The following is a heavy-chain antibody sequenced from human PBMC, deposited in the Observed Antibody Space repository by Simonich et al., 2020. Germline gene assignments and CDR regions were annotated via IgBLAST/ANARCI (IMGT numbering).Heavy chain of an antibody. Sequence: EVQLVESGGGLVQPGGSLRLSCAASGFTFSSYGLHWVRQDPGKGLWLVARIKSDGGSTSYADSWKGRFTISRDNAKNTLYLQMNSLRAEDTAVYYCARGGWSSSWYYWGQGTLVTVSS. V-gene: IGHV3-74*01. CDR3: ARGGWSSSWYY. CDR2: IKSDGGST. CDR1: GFTFSSYG. J-gene: IGHJ4*02. D-gene: IGHD6-13*01.